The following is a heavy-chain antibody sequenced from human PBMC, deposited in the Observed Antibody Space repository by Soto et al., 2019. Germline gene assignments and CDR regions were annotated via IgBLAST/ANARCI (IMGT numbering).Heavy chain of an antibody. D-gene: IGHD3-3*01. V-gene: IGHV3-23*01. CDR1: GFTFSTYA. J-gene: IGHJ4*02. CDR2: MNTNGINT. CDR3: TKKRSLYGVWSSFDS. Sequence: EVHLLEEGGGLVQPGGSLRLSCAASGFTFSTYAMNWVRQVPGKGLEWVSSMNTNGINTYYADSVKGRFTISRDNSKNTLYLQMNSLRVEDTAVYYCTKKRSLYGVWSSFDSWGQGTQVTVSS.